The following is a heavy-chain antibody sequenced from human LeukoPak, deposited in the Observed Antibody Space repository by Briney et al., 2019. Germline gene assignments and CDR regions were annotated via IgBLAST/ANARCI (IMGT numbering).Heavy chain of an antibody. CDR1: GGSFSGYY. J-gene: IGHJ4*02. CDR3: ARGRYDYIWGSYREPLFDY. Sequence: PSETLSLTCAVYGGSFSGYYWSWIRQPPGKGLEWIGEINHSGSTNYNPSLKSRVTVSVDTSKNQFSLKLSSVTAADTAVYYCARGRYDYIWGSYREPLFDYWGQGTLVTASS. V-gene: IGHV4-34*01. CDR2: INHSGST. D-gene: IGHD3-16*02.